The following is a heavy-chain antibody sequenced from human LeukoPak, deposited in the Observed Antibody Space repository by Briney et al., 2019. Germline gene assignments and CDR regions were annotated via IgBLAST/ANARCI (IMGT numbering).Heavy chain of an antibody. J-gene: IGHJ4*02. Sequence: ASVKVSCKASGYTFTSYGISWVRQAPGQGLEWVGWISAYYGNTNYAQKLQGRVTMTTDTSTSTAYMELRSLRSDDTAVYYCARDPGSDYGSGSFILNWGQGTLVTVSS. CDR2: ISAYYGNT. V-gene: IGHV1-18*01. D-gene: IGHD3-10*01. CDR3: ARDPGSDYGSGSFILN. CDR1: GYTFTSYG.